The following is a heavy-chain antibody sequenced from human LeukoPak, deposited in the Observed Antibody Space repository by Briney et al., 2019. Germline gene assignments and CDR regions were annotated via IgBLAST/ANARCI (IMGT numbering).Heavy chain of an antibody. J-gene: IGHJ4*02. V-gene: IGHV1-2*02. Sequence: ASAKVSCKASGYTFTDYYMHWVRQAPGQGLEWMGWINPNSGDTNFAQKFQGRVTMTRDTSISTAYMELSRLRSDDTAVYYCARDHSRRLVLLWFGELSFDYWDQGTLVTVSS. CDR3: ARDHSRRLVLLWFGELSFDY. CDR2: INPNSGDT. D-gene: IGHD3-10*01. CDR1: GYTFTDYY.